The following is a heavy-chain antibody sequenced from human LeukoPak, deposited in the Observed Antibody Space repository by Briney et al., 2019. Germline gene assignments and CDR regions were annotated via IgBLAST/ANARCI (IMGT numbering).Heavy chain of an antibody. Sequence: GGSLRVSCAASGFSSGSSALGWVRQAPGKGLEWVSSISGSGSYTYYADSVKGRFTISRDNSKNTAYLQMNSLRDEDTAIYYCATRSFYYGMDVWGQGTTVTVSS. V-gene: IGHV3-23*01. CDR2: ISGSGSYT. CDR1: GFSSGSSA. CDR3: ATRSFYYGMDV. J-gene: IGHJ6*02.